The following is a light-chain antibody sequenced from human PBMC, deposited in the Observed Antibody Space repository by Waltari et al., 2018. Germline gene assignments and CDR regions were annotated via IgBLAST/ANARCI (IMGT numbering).Light chain of an antibody. V-gene: IGLV4-69*01. CDR1: SGHSRTI. CDR2: VNSDGSH. CDR3: QTGGHGTWV. Sequence: QLVLTQSPSASASLRASVKLTCTLTSGHSRTIIASHHQQPEKGPRYLMKVNSDGSHSKGDEIPDRFSGSSSGAERYLTISSLQSEDEADYYCQTGGHGTWVFGGGTKLTVL. J-gene: IGLJ3*02.